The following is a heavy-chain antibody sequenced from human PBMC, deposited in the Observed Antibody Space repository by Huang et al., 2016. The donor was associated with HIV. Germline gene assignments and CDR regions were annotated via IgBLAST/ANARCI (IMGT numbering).Heavy chain of an antibody. D-gene: IGHD5-18*01. J-gene: IGHJ6*03. CDR2: TSVDNVNT. V-gene: IGHV1-18*01. CDR1: GYTFSSFG. Sequence: QVQLVQSGAEVKKPGASVKVSCKASGYTFSSFGISRVRQAPGQGLERVGWTSVDNVNTKLAKKFQGRLTMTTDTSTGTAYMELRSLRSDDTAVYYCARGGGIQLWLLGYYYMDVWGNGTTVTVSS. CDR3: ARGGGIQLWLLGYYYMDV.